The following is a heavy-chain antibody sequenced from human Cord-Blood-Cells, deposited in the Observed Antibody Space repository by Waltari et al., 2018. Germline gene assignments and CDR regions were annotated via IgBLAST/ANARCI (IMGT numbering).Heavy chain of an antibody. CDR1: GGSISSYY. CDR2: IYYSGIT. Sequence: QVQLQESGPGLVKPSETLSLTCTVSGGSISSYYWSWIRQPPGKGLEWIGYIYYSGITNYNPSLKSRVTISVDTSKNQFSLKLSSVTAADTAVYYCARHSVEQNWFDPWGQGTLVTVSS. V-gene: IGHV4-59*08. J-gene: IGHJ5*02. CDR3: ARHSVEQNWFDP.